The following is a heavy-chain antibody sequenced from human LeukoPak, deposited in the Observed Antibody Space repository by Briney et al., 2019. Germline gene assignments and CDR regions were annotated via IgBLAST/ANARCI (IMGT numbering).Heavy chain of an antibody. V-gene: IGHV3-23*01. D-gene: IGHD2-8*01. CDR3: AKQSYARSLGE. J-gene: IGHJ4*02. CDR1: GFPFSDFS. CDR2: TNSGGTST. Sequence: GGSLRLSCATSGFPFSDFSMSWVRQAPGKGLEWISTTNSGGTSTYYAESVKGRFTISRDNSKNTLYLQMSSLRVEDTAVYYCAKQSYARSLGEGGQGTLVTVSS.